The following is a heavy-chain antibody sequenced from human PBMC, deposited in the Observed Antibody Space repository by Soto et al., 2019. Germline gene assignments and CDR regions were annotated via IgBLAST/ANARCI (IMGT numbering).Heavy chain of an antibody. CDR2: INPIFGTA. V-gene: IGHV1-69*13. CDR1: GYTFTSYY. Sequence: SVKVSCKASGYTFTSYYMHWVRQAPGQGLEWMGIINPIFGTANYAQKFQGRVTITADESTSTAYMELSSLRSEDTAVYYCARGGIAVAGDMYYFDYWGQGTLVTVSS. CDR3: ARGGIAVAGDMYYFDY. D-gene: IGHD6-19*01. J-gene: IGHJ4*02.